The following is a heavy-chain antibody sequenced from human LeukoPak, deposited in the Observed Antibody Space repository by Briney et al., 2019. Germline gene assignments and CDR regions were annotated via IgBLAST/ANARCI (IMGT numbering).Heavy chain of an antibody. CDR2: FSSSDGTT. CDR1: GFTFSIYG. Sequence: PGGSLRLSCAASGFTFSIYGMSWVRQAPGKGLEWVSGFSSSDGTTHHADSVKGRFTISRDISKNTLYLQMNRLRAEDTAVYYCAKDRGGSSPPFDYWGQGTLVTVSS. D-gene: IGHD1-26*01. CDR3: AKDRGGSSPPFDY. J-gene: IGHJ4*02. V-gene: IGHV3-23*01.